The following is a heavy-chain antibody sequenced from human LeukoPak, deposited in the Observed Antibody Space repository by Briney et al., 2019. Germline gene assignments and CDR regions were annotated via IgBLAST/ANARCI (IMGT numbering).Heavy chain of an antibody. CDR3: ASTVEMATRGPFDY. D-gene: IGHD5-24*01. V-gene: IGHV3-21*01. Sequence: GGSLRLSCAASGFTFSSDSMNWVRQAPGKGLEWVSSISSSSSYIYYADSVKGRFTISRDNTKNSLYLQINTPRAENTPLYYRASTVEMATRGPFDYWGQGTLVTLSS. CDR2: ISSSSSYI. CDR1: GFTFSSDS. J-gene: IGHJ4*02.